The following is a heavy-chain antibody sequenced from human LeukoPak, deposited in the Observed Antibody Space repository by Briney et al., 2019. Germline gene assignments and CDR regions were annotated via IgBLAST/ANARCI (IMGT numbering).Heavy chain of an antibody. V-gene: IGHV5-51*01. J-gene: IGHJ4*02. CDR1: GYGFTSFW. CDR3: ARSSFSGSHHFDY. Sequence: GEALRVSCKGSGYGFTSFWLGWVRQIPGKGPECVGIIYPGDSDTRYSPSFQGQVTISADKSISTAYLQWSSLKASDTAMYYCARSSFSGSHHFDYWGQGTLVTVSS. CDR2: IYPGDSDT. D-gene: IGHD1-26*01.